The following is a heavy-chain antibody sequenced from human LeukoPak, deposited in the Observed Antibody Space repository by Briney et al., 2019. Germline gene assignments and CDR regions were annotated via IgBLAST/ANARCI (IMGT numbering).Heavy chain of an antibody. CDR1: GYTFTSYD. D-gene: IGHD2-15*01. V-gene: IGHV1-8*01. CDR2: MNPNSGNT. CDR3: ARDGVVVAALYGMDV. Sequence: ASVKVSCKASGYTFTSYDINWVRQATGQGLEWMGWMNPNSGNTGYAQRFQGRVTMTRNTSISTAYMELSSLRSEDTAVYYCARDGVVVAALYGMDVWGQGTTVTVSS. J-gene: IGHJ6*02.